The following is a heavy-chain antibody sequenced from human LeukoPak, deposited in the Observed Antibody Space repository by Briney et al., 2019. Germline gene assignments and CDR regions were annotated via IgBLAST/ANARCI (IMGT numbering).Heavy chain of an antibody. J-gene: IGHJ4*02. CDR3: ARARGIDY. V-gene: IGHV3-23*01. Sequence: PGASLRLSCAASGFTFNNYAMNWVRQAPGKGLEWVSVITSSGSTYYADSVKGRFTISRDNSKNTLYLQMNSLRAEDTAVYYCARARGIDYWGQGTLVTVSS. D-gene: IGHD2/OR15-2a*01. CDR2: ITSSGST. CDR1: GFTFNNYA.